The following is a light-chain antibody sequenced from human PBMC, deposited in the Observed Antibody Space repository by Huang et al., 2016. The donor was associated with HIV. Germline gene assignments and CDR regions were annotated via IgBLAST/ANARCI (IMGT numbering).Light chain of an antibody. CDR3: HQYNNWLLS. CDR1: RSVSSN. V-gene: IGKV3-15*01. CDR2: GSS. J-gene: IGKJ4*01. Sequence: IVMTQSPATLSVSPGERVTLSCRANRSVSSNLAWYQQRPGQAPRLLIYGSSSRAPGIPARFSGSGSGTDFSLTISSLQSEDFALYYWHQYNNWLLSFGGGTRVDI.